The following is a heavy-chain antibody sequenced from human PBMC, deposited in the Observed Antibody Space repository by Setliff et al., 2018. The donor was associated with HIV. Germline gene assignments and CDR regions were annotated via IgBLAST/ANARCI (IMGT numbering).Heavy chain of an antibody. Sequence: GGSLRLSCAASGFTFRNYWMSWVRQAPGKGLEWVANIKQDGSEKYYADSVRGRLTISRDNAKHSLYQQMNSPRAEDTAVSYCARDRYSGSSTDYWGQGTLVTVSS. CDR3: ARDRYSGSSTDY. D-gene: IGHD1-26*01. CDR2: IKQDGSEK. V-gene: IGHV3-7*01. J-gene: IGHJ4*02. CDR1: GFTFRNYW.